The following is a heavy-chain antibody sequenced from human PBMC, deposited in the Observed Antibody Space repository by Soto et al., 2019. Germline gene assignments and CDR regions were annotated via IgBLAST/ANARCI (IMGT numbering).Heavy chain of an antibody. Sequence: GGSLRLSCTASGSTFGDYVMSWFRQAPGKGLEWVGFIRSKADGGRTEYAASVKGRFIISRDDSKSIAYLQMNSMKTEDPVVYYCTTNYYDSSGYDNLFDPWGQGNLVTVSS. CDR2: IRSKADGGRT. CDR1: GSTFGDYV. D-gene: IGHD3-22*01. V-gene: IGHV3-49*03. CDR3: TTNYYDSSGYDNLFDP. J-gene: IGHJ5*02.